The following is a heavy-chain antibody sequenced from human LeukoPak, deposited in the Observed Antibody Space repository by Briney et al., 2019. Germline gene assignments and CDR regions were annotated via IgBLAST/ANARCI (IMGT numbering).Heavy chain of an antibody. CDR2: ISSSSSYI. V-gene: IGHV3-21*01. CDR1: GFTFSSYS. CDR3: ASELLWFGELYLDY. J-gene: IGHJ4*02. Sequence: GGSLRLSCAASGFTFSSYSMNWVRQAPGKGLEWVSSISSSSSYIYYADSVKGRFTISRDNAKNSLYLQMNGLRAEDTAVYYCASELLWFGELYLDYWGQGTLVTVSS. D-gene: IGHD3-10*01.